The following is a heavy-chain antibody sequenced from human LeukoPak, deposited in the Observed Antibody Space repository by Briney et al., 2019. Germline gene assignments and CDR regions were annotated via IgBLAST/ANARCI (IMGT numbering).Heavy chain of an antibody. J-gene: IGHJ4*02. CDR1: GLNFDDSA. Sequence: GGSLRLSCVASGLNFDDSAMHWVRQAPGKGLEWVSLISADGGSTFSADSVKGQFSISRDNSKNSLYLQMNSLRSEDTAMYYCAKESGKFDYWGQGTLVAVSS. CDR2: ISADGGST. CDR3: AKESGKFDY. V-gene: IGHV3-43*02.